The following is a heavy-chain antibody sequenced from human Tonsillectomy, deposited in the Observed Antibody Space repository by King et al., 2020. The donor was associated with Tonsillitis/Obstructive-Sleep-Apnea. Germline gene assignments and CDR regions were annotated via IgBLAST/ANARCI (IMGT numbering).Heavy chain of an antibody. CDR2: IDPSDSYT. CDR3: ARRVHMTPNYYYYGMDV. Sequence: VQLVESGAEVKKPGESLRISCKGSGYSFTSYWISWVRQMPGKGLEWMGRIDPSDSYTNYSPSFQGHVTISADKSISTAYLQWSSLKASDTAMYYCARRVHMTPNYYYYGMDVWGQGTTVTVSS. V-gene: IGHV5-10-1*03. D-gene: IGHD2-21*01. J-gene: IGHJ6*02. CDR1: GYSFTSYW.